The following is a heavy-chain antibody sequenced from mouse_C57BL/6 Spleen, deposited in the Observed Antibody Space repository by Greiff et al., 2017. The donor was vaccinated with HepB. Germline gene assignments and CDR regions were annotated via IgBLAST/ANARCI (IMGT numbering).Heavy chain of an antibody. Sequence: QVQLQQSGPDLLKPGASVKISCKALGSTFPTYPIEWMKKNHGKSLEWIGNFHPYNDDTKYNEKFKGKATLTVEKSSSTVYLELSRLTSDDSAVYYCAGGPWFAYWGQGTLVTVSA. CDR3: AGGPWFAY. V-gene: IGHV1-47*01. CDR2: FHPYNDDT. J-gene: IGHJ3*01. CDR1: GSTFPTYP.